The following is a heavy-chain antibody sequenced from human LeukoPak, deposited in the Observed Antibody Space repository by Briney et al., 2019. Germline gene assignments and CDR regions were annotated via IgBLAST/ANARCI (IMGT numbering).Heavy chain of an antibody. CDR1: GYSISSGYY. D-gene: IGHD2-8*01. V-gene: IGHV4-38-2*01. J-gene: IGHJ6*03. Sequence: SETLSLTCAVSGYSISSGYYWGWIRQPPGKGLEWIGSIYQSGSTYYNPSLKRRVTISVETFKNQFSLKVSSVTAADTAMYYCARHGAGTIGLKVYALNYMDVWGKGTTVTVSS. CDR3: ARHGAGTIGLKVYALNYMDV. CDR2: IYQSGST.